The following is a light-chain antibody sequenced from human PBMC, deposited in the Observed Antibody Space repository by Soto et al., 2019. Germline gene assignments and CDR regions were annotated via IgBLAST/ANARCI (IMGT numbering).Light chain of an antibody. J-gene: IGKJ1*01. CDR3: QQYNDYWT. Sequence: DIQVTQSPSTLSASVGDRVTFTCRASQSISSWLAWYQQKPGRAPKLLIYDASSLESGVPSRFSGSGSGTEFTLTISSLQPDDFATYYCQQYNDYWTFGQGTKVDNK. CDR2: DAS. CDR1: QSISSW. V-gene: IGKV1-5*01.